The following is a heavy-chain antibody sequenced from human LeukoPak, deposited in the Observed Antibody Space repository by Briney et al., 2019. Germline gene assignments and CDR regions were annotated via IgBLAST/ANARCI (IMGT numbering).Heavy chain of an antibody. J-gene: IGHJ5*02. Sequence: PSETLSLTCTVSGGSISSYYWSWIRQPAGKGLEWIGRIYSSGSTKYNPSLQSRVTMSVDTSKNQFSLKLRSVTAADTAVYYCARGTPMVSVWFDPWGQGTLLTVSS. CDR1: GGSISSYY. V-gene: IGHV4-4*07. CDR2: IYSSGST. CDR3: ARGTPMVSVWFDP. D-gene: IGHD5-18*01.